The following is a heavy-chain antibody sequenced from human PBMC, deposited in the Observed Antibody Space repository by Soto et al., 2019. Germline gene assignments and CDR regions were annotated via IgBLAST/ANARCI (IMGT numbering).Heavy chain of an antibody. J-gene: IGHJ4*02. CDR3: ARDVAMPSGLGLGY. V-gene: IGHV3-30*03. Sequence: QMQVVESGGGVVQPGRSLRLSCAASGFAFTNYGMHWVRQAPGKGLEWVAFVSNDGSRKYYADSVKGRFTISRDNSENRIYLQMTSLRREDTAVFYCARDVAMPSGLGLGYWGQGALVTVSS. CDR2: VSNDGSRK. D-gene: IGHD6-25*01. CDR1: GFAFTNYG.